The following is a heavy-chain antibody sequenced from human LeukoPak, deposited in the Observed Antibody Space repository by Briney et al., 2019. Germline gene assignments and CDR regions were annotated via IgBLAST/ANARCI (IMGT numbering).Heavy chain of an antibody. CDR3: VGYDSSGYYYGFTDY. J-gene: IGHJ4*02. D-gene: IGHD3-22*01. CDR1: GFTFSSYG. Sequence: GGSLRLSCAASGFTFSSYGMHWVRQAPGKGLEWVAVISYDGSNKYYADSVKGRFTISRDNSKNTLYLQMNSLRAEDTAVYYCVGYDSSGYYYGFTDYWGQGTLVTVSS. CDR2: ISYDGSNK. V-gene: IGHV3-30*03.